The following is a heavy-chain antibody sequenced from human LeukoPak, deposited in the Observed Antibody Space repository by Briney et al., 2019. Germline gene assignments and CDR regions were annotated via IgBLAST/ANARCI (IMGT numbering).Heavy chain of an antibody. CDR1: GGSTSSYY. J-gene: IGHJ4*02. D-gene: IGHD1-14*01. CDR3: AREGMVYPYYFDY. V-gene: IGHV4-59*01. CDR2: IYYSGST. Sequence: ASETLSLTCTVSGGSTSSYYWSWIRQPPGKGLEWIGYIYYSGSTNYNPSLKSRVTISVDTSKTQFSLKLSSVTAADTAVYYCAREGMVYPYYFDYWGQGTLVTVSS.